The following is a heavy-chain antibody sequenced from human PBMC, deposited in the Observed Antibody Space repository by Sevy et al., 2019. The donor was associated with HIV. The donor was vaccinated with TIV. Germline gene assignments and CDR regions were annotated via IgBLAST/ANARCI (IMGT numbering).Heavy chain of an antibody. CDR2: IYSGGST. J-gene: IGHJ4*02. Sequence: GGSLRLSCAASGFTVSSNYMSWVRQAPGKGLEWVAVIYSGGSTYYADSVKSRFTISRDNSKNTLYLQMNSLRAEDTAVYYCARGRPLSNPVDYWGQGTLVTVSS. D-gene: IGHD4-4*01. CDR3: ARGRPLSNPVDY. V-gene: IGHV3-53*01. CDR1: GFTVSSNY.